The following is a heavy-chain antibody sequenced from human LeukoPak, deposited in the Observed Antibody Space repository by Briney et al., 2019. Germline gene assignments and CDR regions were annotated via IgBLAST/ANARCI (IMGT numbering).Heavy chain of an antibody. Sequence: ASVKVSCKASGGTFSKYTISWVRQSPGQGLEWMGGITPLFGTANYAQKFQGRVTITADESTSTAYMELSSLRSEDTAVYYCARVALGRRWLQTSYYYGMDVWGQGTTVTVSS. J-gene: IGHJ6*02. D-gene: IGHD5-24*01. V-gene: IGHV1-69*13. CDR2: ITPLFGTA. CDR1: GGTFSKYT. CDR3: ARVALGRRWLQTSYYYGMDV.